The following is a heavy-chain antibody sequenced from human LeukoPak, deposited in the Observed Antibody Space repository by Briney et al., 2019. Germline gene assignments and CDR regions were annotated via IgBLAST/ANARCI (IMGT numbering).Heavy chain of an antibody. CDR2: ISGSGGST. J-gene: IGHJ4*02. CDR1: GFTFSSYW. D-gene: IGHD3-3*01. Sequence: PGGSLRLSCAASGFTFSSYWMTWVRQGPGKGLEWVSAISGSGGSTYYADSVKGRFTISRDNSKNTLYLQMNSLRAEDTAVYYCAKGYYDFWSGYYPPLDYWGQGTLVTVSS. V-gene: IGHV3-23*01. CDR3: AKGYYDFWSGYYPPLDY.